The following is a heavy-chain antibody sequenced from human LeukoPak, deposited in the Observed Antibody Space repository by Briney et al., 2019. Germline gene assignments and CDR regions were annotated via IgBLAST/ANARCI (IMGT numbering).Heavy chain of an antibody. CDR1: GFTFSSYA. CDR2: ISYDGSNK. V-gene: IGHV3-30*04. J-gene: IGHJ4*02. D-gene: IGHD3-3*01. CDR3: ARDRNTDFWSGYYTNYFDY. Sequence: GGSLRLSCAASGFTFSSYAMHWVRQAPGKGLEWVAVISYDGSNKYYADSVKGRFTISRDNAKNSLYLQMNSLRAEDTAVYYCARDRNTDFWSGYYTNYFDYWGQGTLVTASS.